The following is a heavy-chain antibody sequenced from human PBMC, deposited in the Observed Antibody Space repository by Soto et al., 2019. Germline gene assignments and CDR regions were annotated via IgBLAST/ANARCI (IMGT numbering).Heavy chain of an antibody. CDR3: AKRLTTVTTVFDY. V-gene: IGHV3-23*01. CDR1: GLTSSTYA. D-gene: IGHD4-17*01. CDR2: ISGSGGST. Sequence: PGGSLRLSCAASGLTSSTYAMSWVRQAPGRGLEWVSGISGSGGSTYYADSVKGRFTTSRDNSKNMLYLQMNSLRAEDTAVYYCAKRLTTVTTVFDYWGQGTRVTVSS. J-gene: IGHJ4*02.